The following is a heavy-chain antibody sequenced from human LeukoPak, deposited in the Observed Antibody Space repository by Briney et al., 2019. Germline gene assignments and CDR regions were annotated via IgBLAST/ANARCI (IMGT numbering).Heavy chain of an antibody. J-gene: IGHJ6*02. V-gene: IGHV3-48*04. CDR1: GFTFTDYN. Sequence: PGGSLRLSCAASGFTFTDYNMNWVRQAPGGGLEWVSDIDTSSSTIYYADSVKGRFTISRDNAKNTLYLQMNSLRAEDTAVYYCASSYSSGWRNGMDVWGQGTTVTVSS. CDR2: IDTSSSTI. CDR3: ASSYSSGWRNGMDV. D-gene: IGHD6-19*01.